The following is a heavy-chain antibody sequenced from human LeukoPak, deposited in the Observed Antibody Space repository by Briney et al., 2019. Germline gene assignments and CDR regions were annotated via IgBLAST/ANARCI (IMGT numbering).Heavy chain of an antibody. CDR2: IYHRGNT. CDR3: AGDIWGLPPDY. CDR1: GYSIISDYY. V-gene: IGHV4-38-2*02. Sequence: SETLSPTCTVSGYSIISDYYWGWIRQPPGKGLEWIGNIYHRGNTYYNPSLKSRVTISVDTSKNQFSLKLSSVTAADTAVYYCAGDIWGLPPDYWGQGTLVTVTS. J-gene: IGHJ4*02. D-gene: IGHD7-27*01.